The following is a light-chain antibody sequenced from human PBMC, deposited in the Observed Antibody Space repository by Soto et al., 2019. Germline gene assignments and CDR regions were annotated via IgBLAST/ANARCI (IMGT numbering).Light chain of an antibody. V-gene: IGLV4-69*02. CDR1: SGHSSNA. CDR2: VNSDGSH. J-gene: IGLJ1*01. Sequence: QLVLTQSPSASASLGASVKLTCTLSSGHSSNAIAWHQQQPEKGPRYLMKVNSDGSHSKGYGIPDRFSGSGSGAERYLTVSSLQSEDEADYYCQTWGTGFHVFGTGTKVTVL. CDR3: QTWGTGFHV.